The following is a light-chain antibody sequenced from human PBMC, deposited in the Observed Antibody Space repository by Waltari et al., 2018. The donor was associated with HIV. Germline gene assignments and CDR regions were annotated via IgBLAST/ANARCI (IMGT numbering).Light chain of an antibody. CDR3: QQYSTWPLT. V-gene: IGKV3-15*01. J-gene: IGKJ1*01. CDR1: RRVGSS. CDR2: GAS. Sequence: EVVMTQSPATLLESPGKTANLSCRASRRVGSSLAWYHQKPGRSPRLLIYGASSRASDAPPTFSGSGAGTDFSLSISSLRSDDVGIYYCQQYSTWPLTFGRGTTVEIK.